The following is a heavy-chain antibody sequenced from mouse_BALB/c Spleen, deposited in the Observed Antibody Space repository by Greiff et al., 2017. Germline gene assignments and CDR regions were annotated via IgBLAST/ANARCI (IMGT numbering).Heavy chain of an antibody. CDR1: GFTFSSYA. Sequence: EVQRVESGGGLVKPGGSLKLSCAASGFTFSSYAMSWVRQSPEKRLEWVAEISSGGSYTYYPDTVTGRFTISRDNAKNTLYLEMSSLRSEDTAMYYCASRDAWFAYWGQGTLVTVSA. J-gene: IGHJ3*01. V-gene: IGHV5-9-4*01. CDR2: ISSGGSYT. CDR3: ASRDAWFAY. D-gene: IGHD3-1*01.